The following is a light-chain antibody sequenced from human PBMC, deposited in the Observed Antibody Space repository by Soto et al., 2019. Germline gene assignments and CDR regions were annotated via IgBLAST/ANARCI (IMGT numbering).Light chain of an antibody. J-gene: IGKJ2*01. V-gene: IGKV3-11*01. CDR3: QQRSNWPT. Sequence: EIVLTQSPATLSLSPGERATLSCRASQSVSSYLAWYQQKPGQAPRLLIYDASNRATCIPARFSGSGSGTDFTRTISSLEPEDFAVYYCQQRSNWPTFGQGTKLEIK. CDR2: DAS. CDR1: QSVSSY.